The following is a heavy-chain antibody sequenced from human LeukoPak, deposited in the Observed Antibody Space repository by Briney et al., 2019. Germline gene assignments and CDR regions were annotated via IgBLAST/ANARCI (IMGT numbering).Heavy chain of an antibody. CDR2: IWYDGSNK. J-gene: IGHJ4*02. D-gene: IGHD5-18*01. Sequence: GGSLRLSCAASGFTFSTYGMHWVRQAPGKGLEWVAVIWYDGSNKYYADSVKGRFTISRDNSKNTLYLQMNSLRAEDTAVYYCARSVPLGGYKYGYFDYWGQGTLVTVSS. CDR3: ARSVPLGGYKYGYFDY. V-gene: IGHV3-33*01. CDR1: GFTFSTYG.